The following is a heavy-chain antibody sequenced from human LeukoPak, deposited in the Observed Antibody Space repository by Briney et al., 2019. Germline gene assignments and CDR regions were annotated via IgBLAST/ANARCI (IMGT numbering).Heavy chain of an antibody. J-gene: IGHJ4*02. CDR3: ARHDYGDYEDY. CDR1: GFTFSSYS. D-gene: IGHD4-17*01. CDR2: ISSSSSYI. V-gene: IGHV3-21*01. Sequence: GGSLRLSCAASGFTFSSYSINWVRQAPGKGLEWVSSISSSSSYIYYADSVKGRFTISRDNAKDSLYLQMNSLRAEDTAVYYCARHDYGDYEDYWGQGTLVTVSS.